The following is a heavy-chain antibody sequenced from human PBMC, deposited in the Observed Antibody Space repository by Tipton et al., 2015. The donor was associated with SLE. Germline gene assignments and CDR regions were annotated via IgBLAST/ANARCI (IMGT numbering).Heavy chain of an antibody. CDR1: GYTFTSYG. CDR3: ARVWTSRSDYPVAFDI. J-gene: IGHJ3*02. CDR2: ISAYNGNT. Sequence: QVQLVQSGAEVKKPGASVKVSCKASGYTFTSYGISWVRQAPGQGLEWMGWISAYNGNTNYAQKLQGRVTMTTDTSTSTAYMELRSLRSDDTSVYYCARVWTSRSDYPVAFDIWCQGTMVTVSS. V-gene: IGHV1-18*01. D-gene: IGHD3/OR15-3a*01.